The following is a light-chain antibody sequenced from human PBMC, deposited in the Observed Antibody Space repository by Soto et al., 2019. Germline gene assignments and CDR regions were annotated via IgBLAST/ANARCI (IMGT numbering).Light chain of an antibody. V-gene: IGKV3D-15*01. J-gene: IGKJ1*01. CDR1: QSVSGK. CDR3: QHYNVWPPWT. Sequence: EIVMTQSPATLSVSPGETATLSCRASQSVSGKLAWFQQKPGQAPRLLISGSSTRATGIPARFSGSGSATEFTLTISSLQSEDFAVYYCQHYNVWPPWTFGQGTKVDIK. CDR2: GSS.